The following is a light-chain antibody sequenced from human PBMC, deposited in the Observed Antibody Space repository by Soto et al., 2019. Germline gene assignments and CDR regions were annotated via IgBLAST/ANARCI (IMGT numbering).Light chain of an antibody. CDR2: GAS. CDR3: QQYNTWPPIT. Sequence: EIVLTQSPGTLSLSPGERATLSGRARQSVSSNYLAWYQQKPGQAHRLLIYGASSGATGIPDRFSGSGSGTDFTLTISSLQSEDFAVYYCQQYNTWPPITVGQGTRLEIK. J-gene: IGKJ5*01. CDR1: QSVSSNY. V-gene: IGKV3-20*01.